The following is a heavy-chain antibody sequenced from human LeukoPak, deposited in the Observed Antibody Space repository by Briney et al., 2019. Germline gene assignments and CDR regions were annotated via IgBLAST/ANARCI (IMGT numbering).Heavy chain of an antibody. CDR1: GYTFTSYD. J-gene: IGHJ5*02. V-gene: IGHV1-8*01. Sequence: ASVKDSCKASGYTFTSYDINWVRQATGQGLEWMGWMNPNSGNTGYAQKFQGRVTMTRNTSISTAYMELSSLRSEDTAVYYCARQGHCSSTSCYGGFDPWGQGTLVTVSS. D-gene: IGHD2-2*01. CDR2: MNPNSGNT. CDR3: ARQGHCSSTSCYGGFDP.